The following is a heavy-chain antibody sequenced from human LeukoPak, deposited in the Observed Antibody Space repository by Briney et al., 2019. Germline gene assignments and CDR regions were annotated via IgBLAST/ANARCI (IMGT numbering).Heavy chain of an antibody. D-gene: IGHD3-22*01. V-gene: IGHV4-59*08. CDR1: GGSFTSYY. Sequence: PSETLSLTCTVSGGSFTSYYWSWIRQPPGKGLEWIGYIYYSGSTNYNPSLKSRVTISVDTSKNQFSLELSSVTAADTAVYYCASYYDSSGYIDYWGQGTLVTVSS. CDR2: IYYSGST. CDR3: ASYYDSSGYIDY. J-gene: IGHJ4*02.